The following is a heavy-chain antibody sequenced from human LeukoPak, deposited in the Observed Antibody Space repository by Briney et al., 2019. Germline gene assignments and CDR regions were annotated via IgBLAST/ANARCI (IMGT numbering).Heavy chain of an antibody. J-gene: IGHJ4*02. D-gene: IGHD2-2*02. CDR2: IIPILGIA. CDR1: GGTFSSYA. CDR3: ARGVYCSRTSCYIDY. Sequence: GASVKVSCKASGGTFSSYAISWVRQAPGQGLEWMGRIIPILGIANYAQKFQGRVTITADKSTSTAYMELSSLRSEDTAVYYCARGVYCSRTSCYIDYWGQGTLVTVSS. V-gene: IGHV1-69*04.